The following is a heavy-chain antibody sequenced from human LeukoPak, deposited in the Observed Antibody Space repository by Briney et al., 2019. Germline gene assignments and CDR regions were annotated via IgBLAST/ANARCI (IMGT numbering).Heavy chain of an antibody. CDR3: ASSTTDTYYYGSGTHY. CDR1: GGTFSSYA. Sequence: SVKVSCKASGGTFSSYAISWVRQAPGQGLEWMGGIIPIFGTANYAQKFQGRVTITADESTSTACMELSSLRSEDTAVYYCASSTTDTYYYGSGTHYWGQGTLVTVSS. V-gene: IGHV1-69*13. CDR2: IIPIFGTA. D-gene: IGHD3-10*01. J-gene: IGHJ4*02.